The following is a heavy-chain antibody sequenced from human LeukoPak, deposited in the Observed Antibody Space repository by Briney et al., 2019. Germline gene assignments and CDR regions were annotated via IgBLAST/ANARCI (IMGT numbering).Heavy chain of an antibody. CDR1: GGSFSGYY. D-gene: IGHD2-15*01. CDR2: INHSGST. V-gene: IGHV4-34*01. CDR3: ARGGRRSSGGSCYNNWFDP. Sequence: PSETLSLTCAVYGGSFSGYYWSWIRQPPGKGLEWIGEINHSGSTNYNPSLTSRVTISVDTSKNQFSLKLSSVTAADTAVYYCARGGRRSSGGSCYNNWFDPWGQGTLVTVSS. J-gene: IGHJ5*02.